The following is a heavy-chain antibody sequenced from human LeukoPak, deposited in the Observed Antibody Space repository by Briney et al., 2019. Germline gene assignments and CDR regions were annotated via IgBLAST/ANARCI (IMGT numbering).Heavy chain of an antibody. CDR1: GFTFSVNW. CDR3: ARGRDADY. J-gene: IGHJ4*02. V-gene: IGHV3-7*04. Sequence: GGSLRLSCAASGFTFSVNWMSWVRQAPGKGLEWAANIKEDGSEKYYGDSVKGRFTISRDNAKNSLYLQMNSLRAEDTAVYYCARGRDADYWGQGTLVTVSS. CDR2: IKEDGSEK.